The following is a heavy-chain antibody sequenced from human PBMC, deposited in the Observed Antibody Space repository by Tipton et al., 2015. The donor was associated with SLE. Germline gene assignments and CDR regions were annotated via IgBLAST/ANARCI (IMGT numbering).Heavy chain of an antibody. CDR2: VYYTGNT. D-gene: IGHD3-22*01. J-gene: IGHJ4*02. Sequence: TLSLTCSVSGGSISDTSYYWGWIRQPPGKGLEWVGTVYYTGNTFYNPSLKSRVTISVDTSKNQFSLNLSSVTAADTAVYYCARDEYRYDTTGYHLLGHFDFWGQGTLVTVSS. CDR3: ARDEYRYDTTGYHLLGHFDF. CDR1: GGSISDTSYY. V-gene: IGHV4-39*07.